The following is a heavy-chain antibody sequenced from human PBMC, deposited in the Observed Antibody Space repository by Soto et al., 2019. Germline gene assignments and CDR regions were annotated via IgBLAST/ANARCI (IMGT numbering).Heavy chain of an antibody. CDR3: AREGYCSGGSCYGYFDY. D-gene: IGHD2-15*01. Sequence: GGSLRLSCAASGFTFSSYGMHWVRQAPGKGLEWVAVISYDGSNKYYADSVKGRFTISRDNSKNTLYLQMNSLRAEDTAVYYCAREGYCSGGSCYGYFDYWGQGTLVTVSS. CDR1: GFTFSSYG. V-gene: IGHV3-30*03. CDR2: ISYDGSNK. J-gene: IGHJ4*02.